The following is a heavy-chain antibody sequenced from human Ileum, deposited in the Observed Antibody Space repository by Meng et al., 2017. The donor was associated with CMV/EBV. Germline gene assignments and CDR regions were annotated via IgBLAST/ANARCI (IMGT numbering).Heavy chain of an antibody. CDR3: AKDETPGNYYVSNGYYFFDH. CDR1: YA. Sequence: YAMGGVRPAAGEGLEWVSSVSGRGGTTYYADSVKGRFTISRDSSENTLYLKMNSLRAEDTAVYYCAKDETPGNYYVSNGYYFFDHWGQGTLVTVSS. CDR2: VSGRGGTT. V-gene: IGHV3-23*01. D-gene: IGHD3-22*01. J-gene: IGHJ4*02.